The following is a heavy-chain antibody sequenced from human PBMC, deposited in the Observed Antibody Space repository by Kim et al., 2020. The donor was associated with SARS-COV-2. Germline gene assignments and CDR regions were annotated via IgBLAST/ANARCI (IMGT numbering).Heavy chain of an antibody. D-gene: IGHD1-20*01. CDR3: ARDETGIRFDP. Sequence: IYNADSVKGRFTISRDNARKSLYLQMNSLRAEETAVYYCARDETGIRFDPWGQGTLVTVSS. CDR2: I. J-gene: IGHJ5*02. V-gene: IGHV3-21*01.